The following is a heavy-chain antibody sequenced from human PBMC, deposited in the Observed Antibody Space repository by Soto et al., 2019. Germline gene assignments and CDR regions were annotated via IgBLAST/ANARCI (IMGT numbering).Heavy chain of an antibody. Sequence: SQTLSLTFVISGDRVSSISAAWKWIRQSPSRGLEWLGRTYYRSKWYNDYAASVKSRITINPDTSKNQFSLQLNSVTPEDTAVYYCAIISRSSFDYWGQGTLVTVSS. V-gene: IGHV6-1*01. CDR1: GDRVSSISAA. J-gene: IGHJ4*02. CDR3: AIISRSSFDY. D-gene: IGHD3-3*02. CDR2: TYYRSKWYN.